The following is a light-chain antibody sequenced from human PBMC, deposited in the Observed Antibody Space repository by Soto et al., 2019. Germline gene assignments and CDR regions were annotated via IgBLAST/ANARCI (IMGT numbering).Light chain of an antibody. Sequence: EIVMTQSPDTLSVSPGERASLSCRASQSVKTKLAWYKKKPGQPPRLLIYGASIRFTGIPARFSGSGSGTEFTLTISSLQSEDFAVYYCQQYSDWPPWTFGQGTKVEIK. J-gene: IGKJ1*01. CDR2: GAS. CDR1: QSVKTK. V-gene: IGKV3-15*01. CDR3: QQYSDWPPWT.